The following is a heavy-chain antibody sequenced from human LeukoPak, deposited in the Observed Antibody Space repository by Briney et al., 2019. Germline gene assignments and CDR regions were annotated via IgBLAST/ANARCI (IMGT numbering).Heavy chain of an antibody. CDR2: IYYSGST. CDR3: ARLSSRLNYYDSSGYYYFDY. D-gene: IGHD3-22*01. J-gene: IGHJ4*02. Sequence: SETLSLTCTVSGGSISSSSYYWGWIRQPPGKGPEWIGSIYYSGSTYYNPSLKSRVTISVDTSKNQFSLKLSSVTAADTAVYYCARLSSRLNYYDSSGYYYFDYWGQGTLVTVSS. CDR1: GGSISSSSYY. V-gene: IGHV4-39*01.